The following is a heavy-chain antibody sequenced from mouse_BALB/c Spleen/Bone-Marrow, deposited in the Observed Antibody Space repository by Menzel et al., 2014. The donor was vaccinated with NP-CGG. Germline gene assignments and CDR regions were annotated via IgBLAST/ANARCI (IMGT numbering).Heavy chain of an antibody. J-gene: IGHJ4*01. V-gene: IGHV1-69*02. CDR1: GYTFTSNW. CDR2: IYPSDSYT. CDR3: TRGSSYVGYAMDY. Sequence: VQLQQSGAELVRPGASVKLSCKASGYTFTSNWINWVKQRPGQGLEWIGNIYPSDSYTNCNQKFKDKATLTVDKSSSTAYMQLSSPTSEDSAVYYCTRGSSYVGYAMDYWGQGTSVTVSS. D-gene: IGHD1-1*01.